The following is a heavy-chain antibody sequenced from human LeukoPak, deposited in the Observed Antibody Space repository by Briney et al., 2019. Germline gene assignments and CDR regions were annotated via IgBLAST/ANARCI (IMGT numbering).Heavy chain of an antibody. J-gene: IGHJ4*02. CDR2: IYYSGST. Sequence: PSETLSLTCTVSGGSISSYYWSWIRQPPGKGLEWIGYIYYSGSTNYNPSLKSRVTISVDTSKNQFSLKLSSVTAADTAVYYCARVGYSSGWYVDYWGQGTLVTVPS. D-gene: IGHD6-19*01. CDR3: ARVGYSSGWYVDY. CDR1: GGSISSYY. V-gene: IGHV4-59*13.